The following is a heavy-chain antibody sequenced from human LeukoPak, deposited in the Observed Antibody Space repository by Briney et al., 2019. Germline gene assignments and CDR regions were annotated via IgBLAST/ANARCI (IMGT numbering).Heavy chain of an antibody. D-gene: IGHD2-2*01. CDR1: GFTFSSYA. V-gene: IGHV3-23*01. CDR3: AKGDLPGDIVVVPAAIDY. J-gene: IGHJ4*02. Sequence: GGSLRLSCAASGFTFSSYAMSWVRQAPGKGLEWVSAISGSGGSTYCADSVKGRFTISRDNSKNTLYLQMNSLRAEDTAVYYCAKGDLPGDIVVVPAAIDYWGQGTLVTVSS. CDR2: ISGSGGST.